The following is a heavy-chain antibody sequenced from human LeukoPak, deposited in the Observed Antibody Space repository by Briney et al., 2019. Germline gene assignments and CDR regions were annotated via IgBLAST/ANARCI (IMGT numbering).Heavy chain of an antibody. V-gene: IGHV3-30*18. J-gene: IGHJ4*02. CDR3: AKDLDGQQWLVPHFDY. CDR2: ISYDGSNK. CDR1: GLTFGSYG. D-gene: IGHD6-19*01. Sequence: PGGSLRLSCAASGLTFGSYGMHWVRQAPGKGLEWVAVISYDGSNKYYADSVKGRFTISRDNSKNTLYLQMNSLRAEDTAVYYCAKDLDGQQWLVPHFDYWGQGTLVTVSS.